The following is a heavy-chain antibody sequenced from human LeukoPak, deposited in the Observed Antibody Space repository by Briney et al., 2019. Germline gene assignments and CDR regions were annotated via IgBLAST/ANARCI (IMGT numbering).Heavy chain of an antibody. CDR2: IYTSGST. J-gene: IGHJ6*03. CDR3: ASLYYYYYMDV. V-gene: IGHV4-4*07. Sequence: SETLSLTCTVSGGSITIYYWSWIRQPAGKGLEWIGRIYTSGSTNYNPSLKSRVTMSVDTSKNQFSLKLSSVTAADTAVYYCASLYYYYYMDVWGKGTTVTVSS. CDR1: GGSITIYY.